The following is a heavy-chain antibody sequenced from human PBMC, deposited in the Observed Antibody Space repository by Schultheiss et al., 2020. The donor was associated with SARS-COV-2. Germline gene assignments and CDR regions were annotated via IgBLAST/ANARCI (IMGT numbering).Heavy chain of an antibody. Sequence: GGSLRLSCAASGFTFSSYWMSWVRQAPGKGLEWVSYISSSSSTIYYADSVKGRFTISRDNSKNTLYLQMNSLRAEDTAVYYCAKVRAQGRGYYYYGMDVWGQGTTVTVSS. D-gene: IGHD3-10*01. CDR3: AKVRAQGRGYYYYGMDV. V-gene: IGHV3-48*01. CDR1: GFTFSSYW. J-gene: IGHJ6*02. CDR2: ISSSSSTI.